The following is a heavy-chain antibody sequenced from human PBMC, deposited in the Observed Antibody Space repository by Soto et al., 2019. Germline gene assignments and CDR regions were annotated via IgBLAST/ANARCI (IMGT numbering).Heavy chain of an antibody. Sequence: PSETLSLTCTVSGGSISSSSYYWGWIRQPPGKGLEWIGSIYYSGSTYYNPSLKSRVTISVDTSKNQFSLKLSSVTAADTAVYYCAGSSIAARVFDYWGQGTLVTVSS. D-gene: IGHD6-6*01. CDR2: IYYSGST. V-gene: IGHV4-39*01. J-gene: IGHJ4*02. CDR3: AGSSIAARVFDY. CDR1: GGSISSSSYY.